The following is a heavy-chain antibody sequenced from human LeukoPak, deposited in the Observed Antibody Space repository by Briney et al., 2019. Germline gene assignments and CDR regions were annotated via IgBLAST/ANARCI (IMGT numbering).Heavy chain of an antibody. J-gene: IGHJ3*02. CDR2: IYYSGST. CDR3: ARAGYCGGDCYFGYDAFDI. CDR1: GGSISSYY. Sequence: SETLSLTCTVSGGSISSYYWSWIRQPPGKGLEWIGYIYYSGSTNYNPSLKSRVTISVDTSKNQFSLKLSSVTAADTAVYYCARAGYCGGDCYFGYDAFDIWGQGTMVTVSS. V-gene: IGHV4-59*01. D-gene: IGHD2-21*01.